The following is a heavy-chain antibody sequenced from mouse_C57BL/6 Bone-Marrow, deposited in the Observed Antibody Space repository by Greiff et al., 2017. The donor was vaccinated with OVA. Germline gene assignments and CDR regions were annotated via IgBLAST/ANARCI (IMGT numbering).Heavy chain of an antibody. CDR1: GYTFTSYW. V-gene: IGHV1-69*01. CDR3: ARAPDDYALYYAMDY. D-gene: IGHD2-4*01. Sequence: QVQLQQPGAELVMPGASVKLSCKASGYTFTSYWMHWVKQRPGQGLEWIGEIDPSDSYTNYNQKFKGKSTLTVDKSSSTAYMQLSSLTSEDSAVYYCARAPDDYALYYAMDYWGQGTSVTVSS. J-gene: IGHJ4*01. CDR2: IDPSDSYT.